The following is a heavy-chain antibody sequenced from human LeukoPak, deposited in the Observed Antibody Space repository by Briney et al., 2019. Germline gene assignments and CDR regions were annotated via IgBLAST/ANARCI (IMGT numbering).Heavy chain of an antibody. CDR3: AGPPRGYSYGYAT. J-gene: IGHJ4*02. V-gene: IGHV4-59*12. D-gene: IGHD5-18*01. Sequence: SETLSLTCTVSGGSISSYYWSWIRQPPGKGLEWIGYIYYSGSTNYNPSLKSRVTISVDKSKNQFSLKLSSVTAADTAVYYCAGPPRGYSYGYATWGQGTLVTVSS. CDR1: GGSISSYY. CDR2: IYYSGST.